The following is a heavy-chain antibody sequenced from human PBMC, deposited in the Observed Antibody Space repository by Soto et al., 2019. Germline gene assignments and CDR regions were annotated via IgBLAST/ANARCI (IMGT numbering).Heavy chain of an antibody. D-gene: IGHD4-17*01. CDR1: GASISSSY. CDR3: ARVDLGDDYGDFDAFDV. V-gene: IGHV4-59*01. J-gene: IGHJ3*01. Sequence: SETLSLTCTVSGASISSSYWSWIRQPPGWGLEWIGYMYYSGITRYNPSLKSRVTMSVDMSKNQFSLKLNSVSAADTAVYYCARVDLGDDYGDFDAFDVWGQGTLVTVSS. CDR2: MYYSGIT.